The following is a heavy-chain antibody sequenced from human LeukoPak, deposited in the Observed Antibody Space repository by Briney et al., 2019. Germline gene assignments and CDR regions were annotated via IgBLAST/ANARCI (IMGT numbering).Heavy chain of an antibody. D-gene: IGHD5-18*01. J-gene: IGHJ4*02. CDR3: AREKDTAMVDDY. V-gene: IGHV3-21*01. Sequence: GGSLRLSCAASGFTFSSYSMNWVRQAPGKGLEWVSSISSSSSYIYYADSVKGRFTISRDNAKNSLYLQMNSLRAEDTAVYYCAREKDTAMVDDYCGQGTLVTVSS. CDR1: GFTFSSYS. CDR2: ISSSSSYI.